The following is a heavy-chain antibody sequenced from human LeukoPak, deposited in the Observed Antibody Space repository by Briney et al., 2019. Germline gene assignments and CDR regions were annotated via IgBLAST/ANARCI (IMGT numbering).Heavy chain of an antibody. V-gene: IGHV3-7*01. CDR1: GFTVSSNY. J-gene: IGHJ1*01. D-gene: IGHD6-13*01. CDR3: AKALAAGIGFQH. Sequence: GGSLRLSCAASGFTVSSNYMSWVRQAPGKGLEWVAHIKLDGSEKYYLDSVKGRFTISRDNANDSLYLQMNNLRVEDTAVYYCAKALAAGIGFQHWGQGTLVTVSS. CDR2: IKLDGSEK.